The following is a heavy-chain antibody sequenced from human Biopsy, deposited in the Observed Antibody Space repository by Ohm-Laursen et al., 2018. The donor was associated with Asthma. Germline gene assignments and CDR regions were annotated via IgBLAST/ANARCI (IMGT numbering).Heavy chain of an antibody. V-gene: IGHV3-30*18. Sequence: SLRLSCAATGFMFRRFGMHWVRQAPGKGLEWVAVISYDGNHKFYEDSVKGRFTISRDNSKNTLYLQMNSLRTEDTAVYYCAKRRGYSGHDNDYWGQGTLVIVSS. CDR3: AKRRGYSGHDNDY. J-gene: IGHJ4*02. D-gene: IGHD5-12*01. CDR1: GFMFRRFG. CDR2: ISYDGNHK.